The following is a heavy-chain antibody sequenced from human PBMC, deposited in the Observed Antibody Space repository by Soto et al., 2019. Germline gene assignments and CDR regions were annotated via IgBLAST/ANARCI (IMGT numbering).Heavy chain of an antibody. CDR1: GGSISSYY. V-gene: IGHV4-59*01. D-gene: IGHD2-2*01. Sequence: SETLSLTYTVSGGSISSYYWSWIRQPPGKGLEWIGYIYYSGSTNYNPSLKSRVTISVDTSKNQFSLKLSSVTAADTAVYYCARYCSSTSCINWFDPWGQGTLVTVSS. CDR3: ARYCSSTSCINWFDP. CDR2: IYYSGST. J-gene: IGHJ5*02.